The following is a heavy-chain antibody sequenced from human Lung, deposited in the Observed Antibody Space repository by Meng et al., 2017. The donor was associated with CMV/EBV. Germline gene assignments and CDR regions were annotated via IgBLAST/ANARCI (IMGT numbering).Heavy chain of an antibody. D-gene: IGHD1-1*01. V-gene: IGHV3-21*06. J-gene: IGHJ4*02. CDR1: GLSFNRHS. Sequence: LTXXGSGLSFNRHSLNWVRQTPGKGLEWVSRISGTSDYTWYADSVKGRFTISRDNARSSLYLQMNSLRPEDTAVYYCASWNDIDDYMYSFDYWGQGVXVTVSS. CDR2: ISGTSDYT. CDR3: ASWNDIDDYMYSFDY.